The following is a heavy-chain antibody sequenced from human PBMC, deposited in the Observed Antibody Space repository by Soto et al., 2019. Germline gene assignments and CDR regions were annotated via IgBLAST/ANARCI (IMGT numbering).Heavy chain of an antibody. Sequence: GWSLRLSCAASVFSLGSYALSWVRQAPGKGLEWVSTISASDGKTFYADSVKGRFSISRDTSQSTLYLQMNSLRADDTAMYYCARWSYLGYWGQGTRVTVSS. V-gene: IGHV3-23*01. CDR3: ARWSYLGY. CDR2: ISASDGKT. D-gene: IGHD3-10*01. J-gene: IGHJ1*01. CDR1: VFSLGSYA.